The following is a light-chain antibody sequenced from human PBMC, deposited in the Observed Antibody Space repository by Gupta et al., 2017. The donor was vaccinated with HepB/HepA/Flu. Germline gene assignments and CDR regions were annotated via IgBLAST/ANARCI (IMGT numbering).Light chain of an antibody. CDR2: KAS. J-gene: IGKJ1*01. V-gene: IGKV1-5*03. CDR3: QQYNSYSRT. Sequence: DIQMTQSPSTLSASVGDRVTITCRASQSISSRLAWYQQKPGKAPKLLIYKASSLESGVPSRFSGSGSGTEFTLTISSLQPDDFATYHCQQYNSYSRTFGQGTKVEIK. CDR1: QSISSR.